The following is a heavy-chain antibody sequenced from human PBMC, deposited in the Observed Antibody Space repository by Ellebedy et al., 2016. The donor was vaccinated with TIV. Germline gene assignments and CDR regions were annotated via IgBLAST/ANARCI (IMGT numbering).Heavy chain of an antibody. J-gene: IGHJ2*01. CDR3: ARKVPAPTTVPPNWYFDL. Sequence: GESLKISCVASGFTFSNYNMNWVRQSPGKGLEWVSSIRSTGSDKYYAESVKGRFTISRDNAQDTLFLQMNSLRAEATAVYYCARKVPAPTTVPPNWYFDLWGRGTLVTVSS. D-gene: IGHD4-17*01. CDR2: IRSTGSDK. V-gene: IGHV3-21*06. CDR1: GFTFSNYN.